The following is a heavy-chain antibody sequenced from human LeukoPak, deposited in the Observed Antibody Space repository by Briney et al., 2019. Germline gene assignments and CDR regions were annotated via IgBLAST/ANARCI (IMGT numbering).Heavy chain of an antibody. V-gene: IGHV3-21*01. D-gene: IGHD3-16*02. CDR2: ISSSSSYI. J-gene: IGHJ4*02. CDR3: ARDHYDYVWGSYRSEGFDY. Sequence: GGSLRLSCAASGFTFSSYSMNWVRQAPGKGLEWVSSISSSSSYIYHADSVKGRFTISRDNAKNSLYLQMNSLRAEDTAVYYCARDHYDYVWGSYRSEGFDYWGQGTLVTVSS. CDR1: GFTFSSYS.